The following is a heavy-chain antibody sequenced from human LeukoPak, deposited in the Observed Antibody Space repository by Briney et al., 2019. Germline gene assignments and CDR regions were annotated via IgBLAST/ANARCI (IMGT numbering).Heavy chain of an antibody. V-gene: IGHV3-48*02. CDR3: ARRERQSGNYYYFDY. Sequence: TGGSLRLSCAASGFTFSTYSMKWVRQAPGKGLEWVSYITRSSALHYADSVKGRFTISRDNAKNSLFLQMSSLRDEDTAVYYCARRERQSGNYYYFDYWGQGTLVTVSS. D-gene: IGHD1-26*01. CDR2: ITRSSAL. CDR1: GFTFSTYS. J-gene: IGHJ4*02.